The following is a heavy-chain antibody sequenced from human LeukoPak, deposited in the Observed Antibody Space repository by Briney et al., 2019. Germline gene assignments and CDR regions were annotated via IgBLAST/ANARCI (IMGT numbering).Heavy chain of an antibody. D-gene: IGHD3-22*01. CDR3: TRGDSSGYYNPTDY. Sequence: GGSLRLSCKTSGFTFGDFAVGWVRQAPGKGLEWVGFIRSKAYGGTTEYAASVKGRFTISRDDSDSIAYLQMSSLKAEDTAVYYCTRGDSSGYYNPTDYWGQGTLVTVSS. J-gene: IGHJ4*02. V-gene: IGHV3-49*04. CDR2: IRSKAYGGTT. CDR1: GFTFGDFA.